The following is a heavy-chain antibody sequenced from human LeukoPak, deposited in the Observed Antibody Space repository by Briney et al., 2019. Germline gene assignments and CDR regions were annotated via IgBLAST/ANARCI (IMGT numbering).Heavy chain of an antibody. CDR1: GYSISSGYY. V-gene: IGHV4-38-2*02. CDR2: IYHSGST. CDR3: ARDAFWGYDSSGYYFNFDY. Sequence: SETLSLTCTVSGYSISSGYYWGWIRQPPGKGLEWIGSIYHSGSTYYNPSLKSRVTISVDTSKNQFSLKLSSVTAADTAVYYCARDAFWGYDSSGYYFNFDYWGQGTLVTVSS. J-gene: IGHJ4*02. D-gene: IGHD3-22*01.